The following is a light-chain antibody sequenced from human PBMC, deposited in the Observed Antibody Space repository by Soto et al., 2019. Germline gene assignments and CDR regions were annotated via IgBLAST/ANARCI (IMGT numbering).Light chain of an antibody. CDR2: DAS. V-gene: IGKV3-11*01. J-gene: IGKJ4*01. Sequence: EIVLTQSPANLSLSPGERATLSCRASQSVSSYLAWYQQKPGQAPRLLIYDASNRATGIPARFSGSGSGTDFTLTISSLEPEDFAVYYCQQSSNWPTFGGGTKVEIK. CDR1: QSVSSY. CDR3: QQSSNWPT.